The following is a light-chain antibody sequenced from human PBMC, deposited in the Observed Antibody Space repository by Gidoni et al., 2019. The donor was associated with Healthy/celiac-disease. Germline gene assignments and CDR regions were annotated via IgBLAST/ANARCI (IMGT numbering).Light chain of an antibody. CDR2: KAS. J-gene: IGKJ2*03. V-gene: IGKV1-5*03. CDR1: QSISSW. Sequence: DIQMTQSPSTLSASVGDRVTITCRASQSISSWLAWYQQKPGKAPKLLIYKASSLESGVPSRFSGSGSGTELTLTISSMQPDDCATYYCQKYNSYPYSFGQGTKLEIK. CDR3: QKYNSYPYS.